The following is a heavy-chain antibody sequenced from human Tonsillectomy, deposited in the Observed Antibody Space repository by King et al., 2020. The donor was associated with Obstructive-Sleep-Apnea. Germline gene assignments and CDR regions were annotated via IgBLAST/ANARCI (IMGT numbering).Heavy chain of an antibody. Sequence: MQLVQSGGGVVQPGRSLRLSCAASGFTFSSYGMHWVRQAPGKGLEGVAVIGYGGSNKYYADSVKGRFNISIDNSKTTLYLQMNSLRAEDTAVYYCARDQATTVVWFDPWGQGTLVTVSS. CDR3: ARDQATTVVWFDP. J-gene: IGHJ5*02. CDR1: GFTFSSYG. V-gene: IGHV3-33*01. D-gene: IGHD4-23*01. CDR2: IGYGGSNK.